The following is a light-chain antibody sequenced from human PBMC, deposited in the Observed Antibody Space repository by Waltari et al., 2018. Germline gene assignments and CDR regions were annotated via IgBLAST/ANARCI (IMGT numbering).Light chain of an antibody. CDR3: QPSYTTPRT. CDR2: AAS. V-gene: IGKV1-39*01. J-gene: IGKJ1*01. Sequence: DIQMTQSPSSLSASVGDRITITCRASQSIRTYLNWYQHKPGRDPELLIYAASTLQGGVPSRFGGSGSETHFTLAISSLRREHFATYYCQPSYTTPRTFGQGTKVEIK. CDR1: QSIRTY.